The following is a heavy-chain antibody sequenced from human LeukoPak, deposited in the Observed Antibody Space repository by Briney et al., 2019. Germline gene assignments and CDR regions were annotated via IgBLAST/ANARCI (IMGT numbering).Heavy chain of an antibody. CDR1: GFIFRSYG. Sequence: PGGSLRLSCAASGFIFRSYGMHWVRQAPGKGLEWVAAIWYDGNNKYYADSVKGRFTVSKDNSKNTLSLQMNSLRAEDTAVYYCVRDGQSAAPWSSDIWGQGTMVTVSS. V-gene: IGHV3-33*01. J-gene: IGHJ3*02. CDR3: VRDGQSAAPWSSDI. CDR2: IWYDGNNK. D-gene: IGHD6-13*01.